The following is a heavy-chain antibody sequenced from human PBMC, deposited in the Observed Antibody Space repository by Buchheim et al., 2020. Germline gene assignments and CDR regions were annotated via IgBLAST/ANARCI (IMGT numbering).Heavy chain of an antibody. V-gene: IGHV4-61*02. J-gene: IGHJ6*02. CDR2: IYTSGST. Sequence: QVQLQESGPGLVKPSQTLSLTCTVSGGSISSGSYYCSWIRQPAGKGLEWIGRIYTSGSTNYNPSLKSRVTISVDTSNNQFSLKLSSVTAADTAVYYCASTGIAAAGTRGMDVWGQGTT. CDR3: ASTGIAAAGTRGMDV. D-gene: IGHD6-13*01. CDR1: GGSISSGSYY.